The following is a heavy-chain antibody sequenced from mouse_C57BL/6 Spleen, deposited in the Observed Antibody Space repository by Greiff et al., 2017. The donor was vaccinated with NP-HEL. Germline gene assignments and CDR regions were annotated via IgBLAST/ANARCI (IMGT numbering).Heavy chain of an antibody. D-gene: IGHD2-3*01. CDR3: AKIYDGYYGDFDV. J-gene: IGHJ1*03. Sequence: QVQLQQSGAELARPGASVKLSCKASGYTFTSYGISWVKQRTGQGLEWIGEIYPRSGNTYYNEKFKGKATLTADKSSSTAYMELRSLTSEDSAVYFCAKIYDGYYGDFDVWGTGTTVTVSS. CDR2: IYPRSGNT. CDR1: GYTFTSYG. V-gene: IGHV1-81*01.